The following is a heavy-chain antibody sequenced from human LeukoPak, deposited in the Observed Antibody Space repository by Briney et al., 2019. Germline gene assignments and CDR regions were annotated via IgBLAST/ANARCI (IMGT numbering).Heavy chain of an antibody. J-gene: IGHJ3*02. Sequence: PGGSLRLSCAASGFTFSSYGMHWVRQVPGKGLEWVAFIRYDGSNKYYADSVKGRFTISRDNSKNTLYLQMNSLRAEDTAVYYCARDTPLYADSPDAFDIWGQGTMVTVSS. CDR3: ARDTPLYADSPDAFDI. CDR1: GFTFSSYG. D-gene: IGHD2/OR15-2a*01. CDR2: IRYDGSNK. V-gene: IGHV3-30*02.